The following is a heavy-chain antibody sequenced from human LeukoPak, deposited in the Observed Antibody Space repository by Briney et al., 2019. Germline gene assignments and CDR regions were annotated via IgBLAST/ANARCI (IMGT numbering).Heavy chain of an antibody. CDR2: IRVYNGNT. D-gene: IGHD3-10*01. V-gene: IGHV1-18*01. Sequence: GASVKVSCKASGYTFTSYGINWVRQAPGQGLEWMGWIRVYNGNTNYAQKFQGRVTMTTDTSTNTAYMELRSLRSDDTAVYYCARRLLWFGESVGVFDIWGQGTLVTVSS. CDR3: ARRLLWFGESVGVFDI. CDR1: GYTFTSYG. J-gene: IGHJ3*02.